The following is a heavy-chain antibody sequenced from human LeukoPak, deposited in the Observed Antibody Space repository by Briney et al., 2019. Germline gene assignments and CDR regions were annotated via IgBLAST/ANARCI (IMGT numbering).Heavy chain of an antibody. J-gene: IGHJ5*02. CDR1: GYTFTSYG. CDR2: ISAYNGNT. D-gene: IGHD2-2*01. V-gene: IGHV1-18*01. Sequence: GASVKVSCKASGYTFTSYGISWGRQAPGQGLEWMGWISAYNGNTNYAQKLQGRVTMTTDTSTSTASMELRSLRSDDTAVYYCARSGYCSSTSCPPRVWLDPWGQGTLVTVSS. CDR3: ARSGYCSSTSCPPRVWLDP.